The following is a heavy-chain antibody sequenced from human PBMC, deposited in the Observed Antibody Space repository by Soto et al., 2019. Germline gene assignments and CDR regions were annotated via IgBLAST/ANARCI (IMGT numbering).Heavy chain of an antibody. J-gene: IGHJ4*02. CDR2: ISGSAGAT. V-gene: IGHV3-23*01. D-gene: IGHD6-13*01. CDR1: GFTFSAYA. Sequence: EVQLLESGGGVVQPGGSLRLSCAASGFTFSAYAMTWVRQAPGKGLEWVSVISGSAGATYYADSVKGRFTISRDNSKKPLYLQMTSLRAEDTAVYYCARQDYSASGYLNYWGQGTLVTVSS. CDR3: ARQDYSASGYLNY.